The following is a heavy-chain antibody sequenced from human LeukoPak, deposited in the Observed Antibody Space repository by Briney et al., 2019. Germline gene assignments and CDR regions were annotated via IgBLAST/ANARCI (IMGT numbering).Heavy chain of an antibody. V-gene: IGHV3-23*01. CDR3: AKALIYYDSSGYRDQPFDY. CDR2: ISGSGGST. J-gene: IGHJ4*02. D-gene: IGHD3-22*01. Sequence: GGSLRLSCAASGFTFSSYAMSWVRQAPGKGLEWVSAISGSGGSTYYADSVKGRFTISRDNSKNTLYLQMNSLRAEDTAVYYCAKALIYYDSSGYRDQPFDYWGQGTLVTVSS. CDR1: GFTFSSYA.